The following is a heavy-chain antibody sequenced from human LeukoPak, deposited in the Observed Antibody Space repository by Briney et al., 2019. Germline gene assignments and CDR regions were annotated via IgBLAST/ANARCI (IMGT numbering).Heavy chain of an antibody. CDR2: ISGSGGRT. D-gene: IGHD3-22*01. Sequence: PGGSLRLLCAASGFTHSLLDVSCVPQAPGKGLEWVSAISGSGGRTYYADSVKGRFTISRDNSKNTLYLQMNSLRAEDTAVYYCAKDGRSNSSGYTLSYWDRGQVILVTVSS. J-gene: IGHJ4*02. CDR3: AKDGRSNSSGYTLSYWD. CDR1: GFTHSLLD. V-gene: IGHV3-23*01.